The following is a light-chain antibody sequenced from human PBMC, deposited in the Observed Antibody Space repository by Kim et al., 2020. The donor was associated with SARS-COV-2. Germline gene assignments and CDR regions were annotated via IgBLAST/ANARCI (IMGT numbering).Light chain of an antibody. V-gene: IGKV3-20*01. CDR3: HEEGSTRLHT. J-gene: IGKJ4*01. CDR1: QSISSNY. Sequence: EIVLTQSPGTLSLSPGKRPTHSCRASQSISSNYLACYQQKPGQAHRLLIYGASTRVTGIPYRFSGSVSETGVTLTITRLEPEDFAVYSCHEEGSTRLHTFGGGTKVDIK. CDR2: GAS.